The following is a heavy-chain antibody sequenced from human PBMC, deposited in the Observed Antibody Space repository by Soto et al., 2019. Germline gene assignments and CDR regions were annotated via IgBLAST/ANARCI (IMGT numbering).Heavy chain of an antibody. Sequence: QVQLVQSGAEVKKPGSSVKVSCKASGGTFSSYAISWVRQAPGQGLEWMGGIIPIFGTANYAQKFQGRVTITADESTSTAYMELSSLRSEDTAVYYCARVLVVVPAAIGGSYYYYGMDVXGQGTTVTVSS. V-gene: IGHV1-69*01. CDR2: IIPIFGTA. CDR3: ARVLVVVPAAIGGSYYYYGMDV. CDR1: GGTFSSYA. D-gene: IGHD2-2*01. J-gene: IGHJ6*01.